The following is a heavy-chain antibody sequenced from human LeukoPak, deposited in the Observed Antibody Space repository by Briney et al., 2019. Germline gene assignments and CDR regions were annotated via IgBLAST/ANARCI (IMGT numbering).Heavy chain of an antibody. D-gene: IGHD2-15*01. CDR2: IYYSGST. CDR1: GGSISSYY. Sequence: RSSETLSLTCTVSGGSISSYYWSWIRQPPGKGLEWIGYIYYSGSTNYNPSLKSRVTISVDTSKNQFSLKLTSVTAADTAVYYCARRLGGRDAFDIWGQGTMVTVSS. V-gene: IGHV4-59*08. J-gene: IGHJ3*02. CDR3: ARRLGGRDAFDI.